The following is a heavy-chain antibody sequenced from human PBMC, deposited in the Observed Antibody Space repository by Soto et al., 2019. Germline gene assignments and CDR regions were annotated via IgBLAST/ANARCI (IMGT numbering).Heavy chain of an antibody. CDR3: ARAYCGGDCYYTEDAFDI. D-gene: IGHD2-21*01. CDR1: GGSISNYY. Sequence: QVQLQESGPGLVKPSETLSLTCTVSGGSISNYYWSWIRQPPGKGLEWIGYIHYSGRTNYNPYLKSRVTISVDTSKNQFSLKLSSVTAADTAVYYCARAYCGGDCYYTEDAFDIWGLGTMVNVSS. CDR2: IHYSGRT. V-gene: IGHV4-59*01. J-gene: IGHJ3*02.